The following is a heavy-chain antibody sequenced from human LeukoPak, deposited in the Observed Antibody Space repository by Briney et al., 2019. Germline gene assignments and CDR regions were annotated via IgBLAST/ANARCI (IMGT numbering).Heavy chain of an antibody. CDR1: GFTFSSYA. D-gene: IGHD3-3*01. CDR2: ISGSGGST. J-gene: IGHJ2*01. V-gene: IGHV3-23*01. Sequence: PGGSLRLSCAASGFTFSSYATSWVRQAPGKGLEWVSAISGSGGSTYYADSVKGRFTISRDNAKNSLYLQMNSLRAEDTAVYYCARGYDFWSGYYTASSYWYFDLWGRGTLVTVSS. CDR3: ARGYDFWSGYYTASSYWYFDL.